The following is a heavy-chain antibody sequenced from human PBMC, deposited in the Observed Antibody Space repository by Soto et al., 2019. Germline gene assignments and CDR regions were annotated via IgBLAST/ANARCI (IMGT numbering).Heavy chain of an antibody. J-gene: IGHJ4*02. D-gene: IGHD1-26*01. CDR3: ARQISYICDC. CDR2: IKPGGSDL. Sequence: GESLKISCKGAGYRLDGAWIGWVRQMPGKGLEWMGIIKPGGSDLRYSPSFRGQVTISADAAVNTAFLHWNSLKASDTAMYYCARQISYICDCWGQGTLVTVS. V-gene: IGHV5-51*01. CDR1: GYRLDGAW.